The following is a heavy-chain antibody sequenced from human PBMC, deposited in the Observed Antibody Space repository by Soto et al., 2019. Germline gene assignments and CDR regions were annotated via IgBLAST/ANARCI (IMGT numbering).Heavy chain of an antibody. CDR3: AKRLGYCSGGSCYSLDY. CDR2: ISGSGGST. J-gene: IGHJ4*02. D-gene: IGHD2-15*01. V-gene: IGHV3-23*01. CDR1: GFTFSSYA. Sequence: GGSLRLSCAASGFTFSSYAMSWVRQAPGKGLEWVSAISGSGGSTYYADSVKGRFTISRDNSKNTLYLQMNSLRAEDTAVYYCAKRLGYCSGGSCYSLDYWGQGTLVTVSS.